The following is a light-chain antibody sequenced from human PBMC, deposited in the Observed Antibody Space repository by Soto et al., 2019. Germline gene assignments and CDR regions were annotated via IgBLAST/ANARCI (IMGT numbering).Light chain of an antibody. J-gene: IGKJ2*02. CDR3: QHYNSYSRT. Sequence: IQLTQSPSSLSASVGDRVTITCRASQGISTYLAWYQQEPGKAPKLLIYAASTLHSGVPSRFSGSGSGTDFTLTISSLQPEDFATYYCQHYNSYSRTFGQGTKLEIK. CDR2: AAS. V-gene: IGKV1-9*01. CDR1: QGISTY.